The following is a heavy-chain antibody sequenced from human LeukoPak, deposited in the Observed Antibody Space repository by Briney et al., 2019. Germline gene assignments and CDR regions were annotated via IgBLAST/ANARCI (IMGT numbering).Heavy chain of an antibody. CDR2: ISGSGGST. Sequence: GGSLRLSCAASGFTFSSYAMSWVRQAPGKGLEWVSAISGSGGSTYYADSVKGRFTISRDNSKNTLYLQMNSLRAEDTAVYYCAKSSGIVATITGVHYYYYYGMDVWGQGTTVTVSS. J-gene: IGHJ6*02. CDR1: GFTFSSYA. V-gene: IGHV3-23*01. CDR3: AKSSGIVATITGVHYYYYYGMDV. D-gene: IGHD5-12*01.